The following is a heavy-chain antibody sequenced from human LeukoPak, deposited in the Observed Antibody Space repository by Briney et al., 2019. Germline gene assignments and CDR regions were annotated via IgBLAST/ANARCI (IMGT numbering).Heavy chain of an antibody. Sequence: PSETLSLTCAVYGGSFSGYYWSWIRQPPGKGLEWIGEINHSGSTNYNPSLKSRVTISVDTSKNQFSLKLSSVTAADTAVYYCAGVPFLYSYGLRAFYIWGQGTMVTVSS. CDR2: INHSGST. V-gene: IGHV4-34*01. J-gene: IGHJ3*02. CDR3: AGVPFLYSYGLRAFYI. D-gene: IGHD5-18*01. CDR1: GGSFSGYY.